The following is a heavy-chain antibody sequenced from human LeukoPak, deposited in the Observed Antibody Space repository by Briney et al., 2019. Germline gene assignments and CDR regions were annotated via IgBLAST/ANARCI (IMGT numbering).Heavy chain of an antibody. Sequence: ASVKVSCKASGYTFTSYGISWVRQAPGQGLEWMGGIIPIFGTTNYAQKFQDRVTITAGKSTSTAYMELSSLRSEDTAVYYCARVVGLTGYSSSWYSGYYYYMDVWGKGTTVTVSS. CDR1: GYTFTSYG. CDR3: ARVVGLTGYSSSWYSGYYYYMDV. CDR2: IIPIFGTT. V-gene: IGHV1-69*06. J-gene: IGHJ6*03. D-gene: IGHD6-13*01.